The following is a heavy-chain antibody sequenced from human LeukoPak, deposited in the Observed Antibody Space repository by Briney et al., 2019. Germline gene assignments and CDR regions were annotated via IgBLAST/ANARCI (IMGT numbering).Heavy chain of an antibody. CDR2: IIPIFGTA. CDR1: GYTFSNYD. V-gene: IGHV1-69*13. Sequence: SVKVSCEASGYTFSNYDISWVRQAPGQGLEWMGGIIPIFGTANYAQKFQGRVTITADESTSTAYMELSSLRSEDTAVYYCARVDIVLMVYEYWGQGTLVTVSS. J-gene: IGHJ4*02. D-gene: IGHD2-8*01. CDR3: ARVDIVLMVYEY.